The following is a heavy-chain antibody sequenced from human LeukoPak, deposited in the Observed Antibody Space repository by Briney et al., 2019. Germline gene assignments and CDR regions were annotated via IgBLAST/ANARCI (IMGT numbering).Heavy chain of an antibody. CDR1: GYSISSGYY. V-gene: IGHV4-38-2*02. Sequence: SETLSLTCTVSGYSISSGYYWGWIRQPPGKGLEWIGSIYHSGSTYYNPSLKSRVTISVDTSKNQFSLKLSSVTAADTAVYYCARCTYGGNSVDYWGQGTLVTVSS. CDR3: ARCTYGGNSVDY. J-gene: IGHJ4*02. CDR2: IYHSGST. D-gene: IGHD4-23*01.